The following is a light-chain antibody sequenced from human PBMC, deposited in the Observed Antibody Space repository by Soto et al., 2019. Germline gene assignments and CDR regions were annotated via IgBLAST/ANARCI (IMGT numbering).Light chain of an antibody. V-gene: IGKV1-12*01. J-gene: IGKJ3*01. CDR1: EVINTW. Sequence: DIQMTQSPSSVSASVGDRVTITCRASEVINTWVAWYQQKPGKTPTLFIHSASTLHSGVPSRFSGSASGTEFTLTISSLQPEDFATYYGQQSYSFPFTFGLGTNVD. CDR3: QQSYSFPFT. CDR2: SAS.